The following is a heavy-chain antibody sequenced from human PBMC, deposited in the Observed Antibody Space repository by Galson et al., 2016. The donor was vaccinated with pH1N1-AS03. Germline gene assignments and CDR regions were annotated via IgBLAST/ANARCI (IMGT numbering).Heavy chain of an antibody. CDR3: ARTSGYSSHWALDI. D-gene: IGHD5-18*01. CDR2: IYSGVSADT. V-gene: IGHV5-51*01. CDR1: GSSFVSYW. J-gene: IGHJ3*02. Sequence: QSGAEVKKPGESLKISCKGSGSSFVSYWIGWVRQMPGKGLEWMGVIYSGVSADTRYSPSFQGQVTISADKSISTAYLQWSSLKASDSAIYYCARTSGYSSHWALDIWAKGQWSPSLQ.